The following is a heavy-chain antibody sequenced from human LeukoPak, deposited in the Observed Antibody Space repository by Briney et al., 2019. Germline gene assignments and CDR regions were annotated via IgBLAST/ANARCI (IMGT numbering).Heavy chain of an antibody. Sequence: GASVKVSCKVSGYTLTELSMHWVRQAPGKGLEWMGGFDPEDGETTYAQKFQGRVTMTEDTSTDTAYMELSSLRSEDTAVYYCATVRIGELLYNWFDPWGQGTLVTVPS. V-gene: IGHV1-24*01. CDR3: ATVRIGELLYNWFDP. D-gene: IGHD3-10*01. CDR2: FDPEDGET. J-gene: IGHJ5*02. CDR1: GYTLTELS.